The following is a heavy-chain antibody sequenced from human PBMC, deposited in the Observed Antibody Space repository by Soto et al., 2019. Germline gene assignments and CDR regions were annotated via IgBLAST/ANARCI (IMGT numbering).Heavy chain of an antibody. CDR3: ARVKEGRGWLQPRYRFDY. CDR2: IYYSGST. V-gene: IGHV4-59*01. CDR1: GGSISSYY. Sequence: PSETLSLTCTVSGGSISSYYWSWIRQPPGKGLEWIGYIYYSGSTNYNPSLKSRVTISVDTSKNQFSLKLSSVTAADTAVYYCARVKEGRGWLQPRYRFDYWGQGTLVTVSS. J-gene: IGHJ4*02. D-gene: IGHD5-12*01.